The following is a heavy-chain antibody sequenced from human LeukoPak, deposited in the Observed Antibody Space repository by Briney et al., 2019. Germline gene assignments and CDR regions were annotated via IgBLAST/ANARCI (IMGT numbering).Heavy chain of an antibody. CDR3: AKDLHGDYVRWGDY. D-gene: IGHD4-17*01. CDR2: IPASGGST. J-gene: IGHJ4*02. CDR1: GFTFSSNV. Sequence: GGSLRLSCAASGFTFSSNVMIWVRQAPGKGLEWVSSIPASGGSTYYADSVKGRFTISRDNSKNTLFLQMNSLRAEDTAVYYCAKDLHGDYVRWGDYWGQGTLVTVSS. V-gene: IGHV3-23*01.